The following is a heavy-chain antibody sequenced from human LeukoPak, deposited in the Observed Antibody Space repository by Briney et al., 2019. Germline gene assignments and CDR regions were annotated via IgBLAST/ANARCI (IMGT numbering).Heavy chain of an antibody. J-gene: IGHJ4*02. CDR3: ALIAAAGTVSDY. Sequence: TGRSLRLSCAASGFTFSSYGTHWVRQAPGKGLEWVAVIWYDGSNKYYADSVKGRFTISRDNSKNTLYLQMNSLRAEDTAVYYCALIAAAGTVSDYWGQGTLVTVSS. CDR2: IWYDGSNK. V-gene: IGHV3-33*01. CDR1: GFTFSSYG. D-gene: IGHD6-13*01.